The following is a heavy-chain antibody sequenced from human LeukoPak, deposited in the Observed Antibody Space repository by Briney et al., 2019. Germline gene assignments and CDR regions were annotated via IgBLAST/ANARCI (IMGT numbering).Heavy chain of an antibody. D-gene: IGHD6-19*01. CDR1: GFTVSSNY. J-gene: IGHJ4*02. CDR3: ARDRDSSSHFGC. Sequence: GGSLRLSCAASGFTVSSNYMSWVRQGPGKGLEWVSIMYSNGNTYYADSVKGRFTISRDNSKNTLYLHMNSLRAEDTAVYYCARDRDSSSHFGCWGQGTLVTVSS. V-gene: IGHV3-66*01. CDR2: MYSNGNT.